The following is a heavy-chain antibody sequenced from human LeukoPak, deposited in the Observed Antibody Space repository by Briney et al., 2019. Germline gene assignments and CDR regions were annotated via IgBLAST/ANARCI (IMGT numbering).Heavy chain of an antibody. CDR1: GFSFSSYA. V-gene: IGHV3-30*04. D-gene: IGHD6-19*01. CDR3: AKDRSSGWYDAFDI. Sequence: GGSLRLSCAASGFSFSSYAMHWFRQAPGKGLEWMALISYDASIIYYADSARGRFTISRDNSKDTLYLQMNSLRAEDTAVYYCAKDRSSGWYDAFDIWGQGTMVTVSS. CDR2: ISYDASII. J-gene: IGHJ3*02.